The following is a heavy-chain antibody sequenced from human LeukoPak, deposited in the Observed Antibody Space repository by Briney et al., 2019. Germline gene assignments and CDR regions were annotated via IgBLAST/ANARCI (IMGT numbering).Heavy chain of an antibody. Sequence: GGSLRLSCAASGFTFSSYEMKWVRQAQGKGREWVSYISSSGSTIYYEDYVKGRFTISSDNAKNSLYLQMNSLRAEDTAVYYCAALGITMIGGVWGKGTTVTISS. J-gene: IGHJ6*04. V-gene: IGHV3-48*03. CDR1: GFTFSSYE. CDR3: AALGITMIGGV. CDR2: ISSSGSTI. D-gene: IGHD3-10*02.